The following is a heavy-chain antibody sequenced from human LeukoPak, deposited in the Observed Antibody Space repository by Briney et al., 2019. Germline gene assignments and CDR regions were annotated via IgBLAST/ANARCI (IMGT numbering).Heavy chain of an antibody. Sequence: SETLSLTCTVSGGSISSYYWSWIRQPPGKGLEWIGYIYYSGSTNYNPSLKSRVTISVDTSKNQFSLKLSSVTAADTAVYYCAREVPDDAFDIWGQGTMVAVSS. CDR2: IYYSGST. CDR3: AREVPDDAFDI. V-gene: IGHV4-59*01. J-gene: IGHJ3*02. D-gene: IGHD1-14*01. CDR1: GGSISSYY.